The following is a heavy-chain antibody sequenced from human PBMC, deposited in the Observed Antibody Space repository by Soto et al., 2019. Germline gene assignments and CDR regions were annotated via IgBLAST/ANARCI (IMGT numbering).Heavy chain of an antibody. Sequence: QVQLQESGPGLVKPSQTLSLTCTVSGGSISSGGYYWSWIRQHPGKGLEWIGYIYYSGSTYYNPSLKSRXXIXVXTSKNQFPLKLRSVTAADPAVYSCARVDIVVVQFDPWGQGTLVTVSS. CDR2: IYYSGST. CDR3: ARVDIVVVQFDP. J-gene: IGHJ5*02. D-gene: IGHD2-21*01. V-gene: IGHV4-31*03. CDR1: GGSISSGGYY.